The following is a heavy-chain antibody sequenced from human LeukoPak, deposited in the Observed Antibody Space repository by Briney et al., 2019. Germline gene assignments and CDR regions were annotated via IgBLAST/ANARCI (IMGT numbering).Heavy chain of an antibody. D-gene: IGHD6-19*01. CDR2: IKSKVDGGTT. J-gene: IGHJ4*02. V-gene: IGHV3-15*07. Sequence: PGGSLRLSCVVSGIIFRDAWMNWVRQTPGKGLEWVGLIKSKVDGGTTDYAAPVKGRFTISRDDSKNTLNLQMNSLKAEDTAVYYCAQGSGQHYEYWGQGALVTVSS. CDR3: AQGSGQHYEY. CDR1: GIIFRDAW.